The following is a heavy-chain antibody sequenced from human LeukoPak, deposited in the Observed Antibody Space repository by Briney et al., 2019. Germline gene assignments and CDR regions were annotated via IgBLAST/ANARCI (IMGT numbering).Heavy chain of an antibody. V-gene: IGHV3-48*02. CDR2: ISSSSSTI. CDR3: ARDPYGSGSYSTGN. CDR1: GFTFSSYS. J-gene: IGHJ4*02. D-gene: IGHD3-10*01. Sequence: GGSLRLSCAASGFTFSSYSMNWVRQAPGKGLEWVSYISSSSSTIYYADSVKGRFTISRDNARNSLYLQMNSLSDEDTAVYYCARDPYGSGSYSTGNWGQGTLVTVSS.